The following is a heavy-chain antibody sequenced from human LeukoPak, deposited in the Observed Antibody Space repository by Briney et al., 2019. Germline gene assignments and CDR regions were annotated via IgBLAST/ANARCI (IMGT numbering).Heavy chain of an antibody. J-gene: IGHJ4*02. Sequence: GGSLRLSCAASGFTFSSYSMNWVRQAPGKGLEWVSSISSSSSYIYYADSVKGRFTISRDNDKNSLYLQMNSLRAEDTAVYYCASLEDSCDSSGYVDYWGQGTLVTVSS. CDR1: GFTFSSYS. D-gene: IGHD3-22*01. V-gene: IGHV3-21*01. CDR3: ASLEDSCDSSGYVDY. CDR2: ISSSSSYI.